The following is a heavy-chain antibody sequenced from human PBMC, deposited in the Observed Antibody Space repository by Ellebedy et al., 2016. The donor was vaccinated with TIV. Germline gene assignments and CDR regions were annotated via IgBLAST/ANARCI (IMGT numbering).Heavy chain of an antibody. CDR2: IWYDGSNK. V-gene: IGHV3-33*08. CDR1: GFTFSSYG. D-gene: IGHD1-1*01. J-gene: IGHJ4*02. CDR3: ARDEETSLDFDY. Sequence: PGGSLRLSCAASGFTFSSYGMHRVRQAPGKGLEWVAVIWYDGSNKYYADSVKGRFTISRDNSKNTLYLQMNSLRAEDTAVYYCARDEETSLDFDYWGQGTLVTVSS.